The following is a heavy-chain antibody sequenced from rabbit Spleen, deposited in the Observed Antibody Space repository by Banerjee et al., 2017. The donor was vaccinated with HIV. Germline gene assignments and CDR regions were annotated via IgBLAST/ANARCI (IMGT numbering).Heavy chain of an antibody. CDR1: GVSFSDKDV. Sequence: QEQLEESGGGLVKPEGSLTLTCKASGVSFSDKDVMCWVRQAPGKGLEWIACINTVTGKSVYASWAKGRFTMSRTSSTTVTLRMTSLTAADTATYFCARDLVAVIGWNFNLWGPGTLVTVS. V-gene: IGHV1S45*01. CDR3: ARDLVAVIGWNFNL. CDR2: INTVTGKS. J-gene: IGHJ4*01. D-gene: IGHD1-1*01.